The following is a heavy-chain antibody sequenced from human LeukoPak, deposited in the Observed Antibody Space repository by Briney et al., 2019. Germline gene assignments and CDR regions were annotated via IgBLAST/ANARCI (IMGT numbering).Heavy chain of an antibody. CDR3: AKGYSYGSDY. CDR1: GFTVSNNY. CDR2: IYNTGET. J-gene: IGHJ4*02. V-gene: IGHV3-66*02. Sequence: PGGSLRLSCAASGFTVSNNYMGWVRQAPGEGLEWVSFIYNTGETYYADSVKGRFTISRDNSKNTLYLQMNSLRTEDTAVYYCAKGYSYGSDYWGQGTLVTVSS. D-gene: IGHD5-18*01.